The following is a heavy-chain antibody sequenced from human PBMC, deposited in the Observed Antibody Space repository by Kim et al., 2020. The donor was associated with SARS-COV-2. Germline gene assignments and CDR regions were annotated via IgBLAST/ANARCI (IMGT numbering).Heavy chain of an antibody. Sequence: SLKSRVTKSVDTAKNQFSLKLSYVTAADTAVYYCARHRGLYGSGDRYFDCWGQGTLVTVSS. J-gene: IGHJ4*02. V-gene: IGHV4-59*08. CDR3: ARHRGLYGSGDRYFDC. D-gene: IGHD3-10*01.